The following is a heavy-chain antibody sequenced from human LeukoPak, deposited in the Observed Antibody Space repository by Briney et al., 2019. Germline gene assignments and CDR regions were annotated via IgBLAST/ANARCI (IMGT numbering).Heavy chain of an antibody. Sequence: PSETLSLTCTVSGGSINNYYWSWIRQPAGKGLEWIGRIYTRGSTNYNPSLKSRVTMSVDTSKKQFSLKLSSVTAADPAVHYCARGRYCSADICSGGDAFDIWGQGTMVSVPS. CDR2: IYTRGST. J-gene: IGHJ3*02. D-gene: IGHD2-15*01. CDR1: GGSINNYY. V-gene: IGHV4-4*07. CDR3: ARGRYCSADICSGGDAFDI.